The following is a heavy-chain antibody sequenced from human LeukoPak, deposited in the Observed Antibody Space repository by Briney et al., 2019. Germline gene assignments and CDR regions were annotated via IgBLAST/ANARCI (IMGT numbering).Heavy chain of an antibody. D-gene: IGHD5-18*01. Sequence: GSLRLSWAASGFTFSSYAMGWVRQAPGKGLEWVSAITASGGNTYYADSVKGRFTISRDNSKNTLYLQVNSLRAEDTAVYYCAKGNGYSYGRYYFDYWGQGTLVTVSS. CDR3: AKGNGYSYGRYYFDY. CDR2: ITASGGNT. V-gene: IGHV3-23*01. CDR1: GFTFSSYA. J-gene: IGHJ4*02.